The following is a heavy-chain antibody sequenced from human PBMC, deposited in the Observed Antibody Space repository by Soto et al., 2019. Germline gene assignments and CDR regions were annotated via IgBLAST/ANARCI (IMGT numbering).Heavy chain of an antibody. CDR2: ISHDGSST. J-gene: IGHJ4*01. V-gene: IGHV3-30*18. CDR3: AKVLPPLSTNPSFDY. D-gene: IGHD2-2*01. CDR1: GFTFSRYG. Sequence: VGSLRLSCAVSGFTFSRYGIHWVRQAPGKGLEWVAVISHDGSSTYYVDSVKGRFTISRDNSKNTLYLQMNSLRAEDTAMYYCAKVLPPLSTNPSFDYSGHGTLVAV.